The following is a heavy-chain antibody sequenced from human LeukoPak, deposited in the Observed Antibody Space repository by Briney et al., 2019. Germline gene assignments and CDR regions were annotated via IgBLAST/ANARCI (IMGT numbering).Heavy chain of an antibody. CDR2: TYYRSKWYN. CDR3: ARQTGWSRALANWIDP. CDR1: AAGVSISNYA. Sequence: SQTLSLSFSSAAAGVSISNYALNWIRQSPSRGLEWLGRTYYRSKWYNDYAVSVKSRITINPDTSKNQFSLQLNSVTPEDTAVYYCARQTGWSRALANWIDPRGQGTLVTVSS. V-gene: IGHV6-1*01. D-gene: IGHD7-27*01. J-gene: IGHJ5*02.